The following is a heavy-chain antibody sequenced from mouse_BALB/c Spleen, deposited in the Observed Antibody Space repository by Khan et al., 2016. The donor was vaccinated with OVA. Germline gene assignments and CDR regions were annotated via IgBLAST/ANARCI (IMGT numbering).Heavy chain of an antibody. V-gene: IGHV3-6*02. CDR2: IRYDGDS. CDR3: ARGGSSGPAWFAY. J-gene: IGHJ3*01. D-gene: IGHD3-1*01. CDR1: GYSITSGYF. Sequence: VQLMESGPGLVKPSQSLSLTCSVTGYSITSGYFWNWIRQFPGNNLEWLGYIRYDGDSNYNPSLKNRISITRDTSKNQFFLKLNSVPPEDTATDYCARGGSSGPAWFAYWGQGTLVTVSA.